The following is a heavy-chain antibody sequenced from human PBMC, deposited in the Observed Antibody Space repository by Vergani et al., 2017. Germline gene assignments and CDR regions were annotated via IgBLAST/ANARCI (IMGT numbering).Heavy chain of an antibody. CDR2: ISGSGGST. D-gene: IGHD3-22*01. CDR3: AIDPYYYDSSGYYYFDY. CDR1: GFTFSSYA. V-gene: IGHV3-23*01. J-gene: IGHJ4*02. Sequence: EVQLLESGGGLVQPGGSLRLSCAASGFTFSSYAMSWVRQAPGKGLEWVSAISGSGGSTYYADSVKGRFTISRDNSKNTLYLQMNSLRAEDTAVYYCAIDPYYYDSSGYYYFDYWGQGTLVTVSS.